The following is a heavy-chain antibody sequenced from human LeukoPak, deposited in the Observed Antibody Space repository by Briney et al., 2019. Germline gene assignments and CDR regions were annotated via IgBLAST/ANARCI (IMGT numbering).Heavy chain of an antibody. Sequence: GASVKVSCKASGYTFTSYDINWVRQATGQGLEWMGWMNPNSGNTGYAQKFQGRVTMTRNTSISTAYMELSSLRSEDTAVYYCARSLFRFLEWSYRSYYYYMDVWGKGTTVTVSS. D-gene: IGHD3-3*01. J-gene: IGHJ6*03. V-gene: IGHV1-8*01. CDR2: MNPNSGNT. CDR1: GYTFTSYD. CDR3: ARSLFRFLEWSYRSYYYYMDV.